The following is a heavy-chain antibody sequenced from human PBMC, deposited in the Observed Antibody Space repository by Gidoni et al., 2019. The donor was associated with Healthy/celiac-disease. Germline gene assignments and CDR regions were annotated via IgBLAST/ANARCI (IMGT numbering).Heavy chain of an antibody. V-gene: IGHV3-15*01. J-gene: IGHJ6*02. Sequence: EVQLVESGGGLVKPGGSLRLSCAASGFTFSNAWMSWVRQAPGKGLEWVGRIKSKTDGGTTDYAAPVKGRFTISRDDSKNTLYLQMNSLKTEDTAVYYCTTAWDYYYYGMDVWGQGTTVTVSS. CDR3: TTAWDYYYYGMDV. CDR1: GFTFSNAW. CDR2: IKSKTDGGTT. D-gene: IGHD3-16*01.